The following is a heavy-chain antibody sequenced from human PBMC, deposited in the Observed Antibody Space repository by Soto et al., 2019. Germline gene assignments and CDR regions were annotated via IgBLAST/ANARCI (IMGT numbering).Heavy chain of an antibody. CDR3: ARLPHYSDSSGYYWPTGYFNY. CDR2: IYYSGST. J-gene: IGHJ4*02. Sequence: WETLCLTCTVSAGSSSSSTYKWVSVRQPPGSALEWIGSIYYSGSTYYDPSLKGRVTISVDTFKNPFSLKLSSVAAADTAVYYRARLPHYSDSSGYYWPTGYFNYWGQGTLVTFS. D-gene: IGHD3-22*01. V-gene: IGHV4-39*01. CDR1: AGSSSSSTYK.